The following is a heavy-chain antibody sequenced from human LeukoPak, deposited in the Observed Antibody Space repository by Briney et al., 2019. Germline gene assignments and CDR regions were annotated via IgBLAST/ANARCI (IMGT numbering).Heavy chain of an antibody. D-gene: IGHD5-18*01. V-gene: IGHV4-34*01. Sequence: SETLSLTCAVYGXSFSGYYWIWIRQPPGKGQEWIGEINRSGSTTYNPSLKSRVTISLDTSKNQFSLKLSSVTAADTAVYYCASSLVRADMVTGIDYWGQGTLVTVSS. CDR2: INRSGST. J-gene: IGHJ4*02. CDR3: ASSLVRADMVTGIDY. CDR1: GXSFSGYY.